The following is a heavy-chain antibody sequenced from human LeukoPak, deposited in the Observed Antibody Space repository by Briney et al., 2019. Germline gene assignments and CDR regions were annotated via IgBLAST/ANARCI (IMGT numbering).Heavy chain of an antibody. Sequence: SETLSLTCAVYGVSLSNYYWTWVRQPPGKGLEWIGEINHSVGANYSPSLKSRVTISLDTSKNQFSLKLSSVTAADTAVYYCARLTWELPPGGLYYNYYIDVWDKGATVTVSS. D-gene: IGHD1-26*01. CDR1: GVSLSNYY. V-gene: IGHV4-34*01. CDR3: ARLTWELPPGGLYYNYYIDV. CDR2: INHSVGA. J-gene: IGHJ6*03.